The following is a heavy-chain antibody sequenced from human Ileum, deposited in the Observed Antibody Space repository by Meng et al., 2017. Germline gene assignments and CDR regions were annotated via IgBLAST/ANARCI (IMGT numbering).Heavy chain of an antibody. Sequence: QVPLDGSGLGLVKPSGTLSLTCAVSGGSISFGYWWSWVRQPPGQGLEWIGEIHHSGSTNYNPSLKSRVTLSVDNSNNQFSLSLTSVTAADTAVYYCARNGDYSADHWGQGILVTVSS. CDR2: IHHSGST. CDR1: GGSISFGYW. CDR3: ARNGDYSADH. D-gene: IGHD2-21*01. V-gene: IGHV4-4*02. J-gene: IGHJ4*02.